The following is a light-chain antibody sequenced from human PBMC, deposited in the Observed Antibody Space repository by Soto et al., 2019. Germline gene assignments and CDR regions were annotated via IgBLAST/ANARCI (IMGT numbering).Light chain of an antibody. J-gene: IGKJ4*01. CDR1: QSILYSSNNKNH. CDR3: QQYYSTPLT. Sequence: DIVMTQSPDSLAVSVGERATINCKSSQSILYSSNNKNHLGWYQQKPGQPPKLLIYWASTRESGVPDRFSGSGSGTDFTLTISSLQAEDVAVYYCQQYYSTPLTFGGGTKVDIK. V-gene: IGKV4-1*01. CDR2: WAS.